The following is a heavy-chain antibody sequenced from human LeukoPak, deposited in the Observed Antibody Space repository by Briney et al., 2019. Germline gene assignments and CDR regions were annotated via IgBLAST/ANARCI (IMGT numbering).Heavy chain of an antibody. CDR3: ARAQRGGIVVVPAALMALGY. CDR2: IKEDGSEK. D-gene: IGHD2-2*01. J-gene: IGHJ4*02. Sequence: PGGSLRLSCAASGFPFRTYWMSWGRQAPGKGLEWVANIKEDGSEKYYVDSVKGRFTISRDNAKNSLYLQMNSLRAEDTAVYYCARAQRGGIVVVPAALMALGYWGQGTLVTVSS. CDR1: GFPFRTYW. V-gene: IGHV3-7*01.